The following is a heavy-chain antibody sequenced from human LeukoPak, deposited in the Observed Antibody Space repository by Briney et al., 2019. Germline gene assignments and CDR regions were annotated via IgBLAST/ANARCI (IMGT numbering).Heavy chain of an antibody. CDR2: ISLSGET. J-gene: IGHJ4*02. CDR3: SRGSEAFCPFGY. Sequence: SETLSLTCVASGGSFSSTNWRCWVRQPAGQGLEWIGEISLSGETNYNPSLSGRDTMSLDESRNQLSLDLTSVAAADTAIYYCSRGSEAFCPFGYWGQGTLVIVPP. D-gene: IGHD2/OR15-2a*01. CDR1: GGSFSSTNW. V-gene: IGHV4-4*02.